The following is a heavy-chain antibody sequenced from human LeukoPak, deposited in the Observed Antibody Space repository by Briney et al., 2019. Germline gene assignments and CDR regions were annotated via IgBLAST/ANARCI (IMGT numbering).Heavy chain of an antibody. V-gene: IGHV1-2*02. CDR2: INPNSGGA. CDR1: GYTFTGYY. D-gene: IGHD3-3*01. J-gene: IGHJ3*02. Sequence: ASVKISCKASGYTFTGYYMHWVRQDPGQGLEWMGWINPNSGGANYAQKFQGRVTMTRDTSISTAYMGLSRLRSDDTAVYYCARDSTFWSGYSNAFDIWGQGTMVTVSS. CDR3: ARDSTFWSGYSNAFDI.